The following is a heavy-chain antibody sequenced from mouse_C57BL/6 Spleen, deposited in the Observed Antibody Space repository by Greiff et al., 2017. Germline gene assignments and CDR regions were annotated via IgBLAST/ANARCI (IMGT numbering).Heavy chain of an antibody. CDR3: VRDDYDQRYFDV. J-gene: IGHJ1*03. CDR2: IRRKSSNYAT. V-gene: IGHV10-3*01. CDR1: GFTFNTYA. D-gene: IGHD2-4*01. Sequence: EVKLVESGGGLVQPKGSLKLSCAASGFTFNTYAMHWVRQAPGKGLEWVARIRRKSSNYATYYADSVKDRFTISRDDSQSMLYLQMSNLKTEDTAMYCCVRDDYDQRYFDVWGTGTTVTVSS.